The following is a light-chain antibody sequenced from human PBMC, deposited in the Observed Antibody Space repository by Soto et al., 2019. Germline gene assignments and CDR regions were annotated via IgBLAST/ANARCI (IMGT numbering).Light chain of an antibody. J-gene: IGLJ2*01. Sequence: QSALTQPASVSGSPGQSITISCTGTSSDVGGYNYVSWYQHHPGKAPRLMIYEVSNRPSGVSNRFSVSKSGNTASLTISGLQAEDEADYYCSSYTGSSPVFGGGTKLTVL. CDR3: SSYTGSSPV. CDR1: SSDVGGYNY. V-gene: IGLV2-14*01. CDR2: EVS.